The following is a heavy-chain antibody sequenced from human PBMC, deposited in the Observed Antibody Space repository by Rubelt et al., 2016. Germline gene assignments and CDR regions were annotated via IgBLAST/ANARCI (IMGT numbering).Heavy chain of an antibody. J-gene: IGHJ3*02. V-gene: IGHV1-18*01. D-gene: IGHD4-11*01. CDR3: ARGARRYSMDPRNAFDI. CDR2: ISAYNGNT. CDR1: GYTFTSYG. Sequence: QVQLVQSGAEVKKPGASVKVSCKASGYTFTSYGISWVRQAPGQGLEWMGWISAYNGNTNDARKRQGRVTMTTDTSTSIAYRGLRSLRSDDTAVYYCARGARRYSMDPRNAFDIWGQGTMVTVSS.